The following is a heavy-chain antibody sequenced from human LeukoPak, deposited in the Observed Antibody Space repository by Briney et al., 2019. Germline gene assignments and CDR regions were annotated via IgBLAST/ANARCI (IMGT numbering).Heavy chain of an antibody. CDR3: ARLGIITAAGPNDY. Sequence: GGSLRLSCAASEFTFSDYYMSWIRQAPGKGLEWVSYISYGGDTKYYADSVKGRFTVSRDNAKNSLYLQMNSLRAEDTAVYYCARLGIITAAGPNDYWGQGTLVTVSS. CDR1: EFTFSDYY. J-gene: IGHJ4*02. CDR2: ISYGGDTK. D-gene: IGHD6-13*01. V-gene: IGHV3-11*01.